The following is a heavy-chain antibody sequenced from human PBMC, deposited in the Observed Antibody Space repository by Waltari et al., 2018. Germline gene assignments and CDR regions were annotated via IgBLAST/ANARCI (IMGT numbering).Heavy chain of an antibody. CDR3: SRVSASGDGMDV. D-gene: IGHD3-16*01. CDR1: GFTFGAHA. J-gene: IGHJ6*02. CDR2: IRSKFYGGTT. Sequence: EVQLVESGGGLVQPGRSLRLSCTTSGFTFGAHALSWFRQAPGKGREWVGFIRSKFYGGTTDYAASVKGRFTVSRDDSKSIAYLQMNSLKTEDTGVYYCSRVSASGDGMDVWGQGTTVTVSS. V-gene: IGHV3-49*03.